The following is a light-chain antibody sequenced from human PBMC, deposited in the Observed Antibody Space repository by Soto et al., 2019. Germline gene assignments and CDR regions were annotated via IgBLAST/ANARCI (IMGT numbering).Light chain of an antibody. V-gene: IGKV3D-15*01. J-gene: IGKJ2*01. CDR3: QQYNNWPPYT. Sequence: EIVMTQSPATLSVSPGERATLSCRASQSVSSNLAWYQQKPGQAPRRLIYGASTRATGIPARFSGSGSGTESTLTLSSRQSEDFAVYYCQQYNNWPPYTFGQGTKLELK. CDR1: QSVSSN. CDR2: GAS.